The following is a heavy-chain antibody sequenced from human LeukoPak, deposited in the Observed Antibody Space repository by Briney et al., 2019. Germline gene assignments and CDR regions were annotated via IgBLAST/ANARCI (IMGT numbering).Heavy chain of an antibody. J-gene: IGHJ4*02. CDR2: IYPGDSET. CDR1: GYRFTNYW. Sequence: GESLKISCKGSGYRFTNYWIGWVRQMPGKGLEWMGIIYPGDSETRYSPSFQGQVTISADKSISTAYLQWSSLKASDTAMYYCARRRDLYSGSYYPFDYRGQGTLVTVSS. V-gene: IGHV5-51*01. CDR3: ARRRDLYSGSYYPFDY. D-gene: IGHD1-26*01.